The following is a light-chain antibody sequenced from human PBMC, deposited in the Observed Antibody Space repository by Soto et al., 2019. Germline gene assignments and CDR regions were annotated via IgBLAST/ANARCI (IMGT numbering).Light chain of an antibody. CDR3: HQYNNWPLT. J-gene: IGKJ5*01. Sequence: EIVMTQSPATLSVSPGESASLSCRSSQNIMNNLAWYQQKPCQAPMLLFSDTSTRATTVPARFNGSGSGTEFSLATSNLQSEDFAVYYCHQYNNWPLTFGGGTRLEI. CDR2: DTS. CDR1: QNIMNN. V-gene: IGKV3-15*01.